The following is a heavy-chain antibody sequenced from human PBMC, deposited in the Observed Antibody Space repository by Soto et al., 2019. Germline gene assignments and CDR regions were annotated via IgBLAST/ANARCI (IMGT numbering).Heavy chain of an antibody. CDR1: GFTFSSYA. Sequence: VGSLRLSCAASGFTFSSYAMSWVRQAPGKGLEWVSAISGSGGSTYYADSVKGRFTISRDNSKNTLYLQMNSLRAEDTAVYYCAKGWIMITFGGVIPFDYWGQGTLVTVSS. CDR3: AKGWIMITFGGVIPFDY. V-gene: IGHV3-23*01. J-gene: IGHJ4*02. D-gene: IGHD3-16*02. CDR2: ISGSGGST.